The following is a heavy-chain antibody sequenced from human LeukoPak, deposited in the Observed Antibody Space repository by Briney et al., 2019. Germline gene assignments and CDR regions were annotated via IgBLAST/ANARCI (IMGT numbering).Heavy chain of an antibody. Sequence: PSETLSLTCTVSGGSISNYYWSWIRQPPRKGLEWIGYIYYSGNTNYNPSLKSRVTISVDKSKNQFSLKLRSVTAADTAVYYCVRENYSSGWYGIIDYWGQGTLVTVSS. CDR1: GGSISNYY. V-gene: IGHV4-59*01. D-gene: IGHD6-19*01. J-gene: IGHJ4*02. CDR2: IYYSGNT. CDR3: VRENYSSGWYGIIDY.